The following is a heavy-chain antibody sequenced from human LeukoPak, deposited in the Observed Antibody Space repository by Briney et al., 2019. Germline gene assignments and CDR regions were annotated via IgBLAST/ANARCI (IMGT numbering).Heavy chain of an antibody. CDR1: GFTFSSYG. V-gene: IGHV3-48*04. CDR3: ARDFYDSSGYHHDAFDV. D-gene: IGHD3-22*01. Sequence: GGSLRLSCAASGFTFSSYGMHWVRQAPGKGLEWVSHISSSGSNKYDADSVKGRFTISRDNAKHSLYLQMNTLRAEDTAVYYCARDFYDSSGYHHDAFDVWGQGTMVTVSS. CDR2: ISSSGSNK. J-gene: IGHJ3*01.